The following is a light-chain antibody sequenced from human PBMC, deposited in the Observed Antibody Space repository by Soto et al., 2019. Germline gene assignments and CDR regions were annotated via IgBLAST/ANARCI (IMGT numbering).Light chain of an antibody. CDR1: SNDVGGYNY. CDR2: EVS. V-gene: IGLV2-8*01. J-gene: IGLJ2*01. CDR3: SSYGGANTVV. Sequence: QSALTQPPSASGSPGQSVTISCTGTSNDVGGYNYVSWYQQHPGKAPKLMIHEVSKRPSGVPDRFSGSKSGNTSSLTVSGLLTEDEADYYCSSYGGANTVVFGGGTKLTFL.